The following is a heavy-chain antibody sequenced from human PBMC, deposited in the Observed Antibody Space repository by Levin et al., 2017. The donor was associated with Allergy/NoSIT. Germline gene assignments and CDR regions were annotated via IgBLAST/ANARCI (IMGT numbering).Heavy chain of an antibody. D-gene: IGHD1-1*01. CDR2: IYPGDSDT. CDR3: ARRGTRDYYYYMDV. J-gene: IGHJ6*03. V-gene: IGHV5-51*07. CDR1: GYSFTSYW. Sequence: KYGESLKISCQGSGYSFTSYWIGWVHQMPGKGLEWMGIIYPGDSDTRYSPSFQGQVTISADKSISTAYLQWSSLKASDTAIYYCARRGTRDYYYYMDVWGKGTTVTVSS.